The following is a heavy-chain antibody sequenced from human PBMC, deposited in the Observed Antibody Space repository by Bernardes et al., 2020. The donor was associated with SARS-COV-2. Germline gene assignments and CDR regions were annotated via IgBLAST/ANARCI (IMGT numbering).Heavy chain of an antibody. CDR3: AKDSGGAYYYVDY. D-gene: IGHD3-16*01. CDR1: VYTHSDHY. V-gene: IGHV1-2*06. J-gene: IGHJ4*02. Sequence: AAVQDSRKACVYTHSDHYMHWVRQAAGQGLEWVGRINPHSGGTNYAQKFQGRATVTRDTSIKTAYMELSRLTSDDTAGYYCAKDSGGAYYYVDYWGRGTLVTVSS. CDR2: INPHSGGT.